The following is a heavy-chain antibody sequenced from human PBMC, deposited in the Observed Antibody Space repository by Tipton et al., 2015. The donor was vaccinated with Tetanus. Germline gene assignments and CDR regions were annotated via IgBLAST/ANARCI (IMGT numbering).Heavy chain of an antibody. CDR3: VRSSPIRVADKWGVDWFDP. CDR2: VHYSGST. D-gene: IGHD6-19*01. J-gene: IGHJ5*02. V-gene: IGHV4-59*01. Sequence: TLSLTCTVSGGSISSYYWTWIRQPPGRGLEWIGYVHYSGSTNYSPSLRSRVTLSVDTSKNQFSLKLSSVTAADTAVYYCVRSSPIRVADKWGVDWFDPWGQGTLVTVSS. CDR1: GGSISSYY.